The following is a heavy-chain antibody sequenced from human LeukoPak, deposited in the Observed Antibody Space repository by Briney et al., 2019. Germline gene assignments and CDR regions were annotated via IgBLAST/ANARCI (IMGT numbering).Heavy chain of an antibody. Sequence: SETLSLTCAVYGGSFSGYYWSWIRQPPGKGLEWIGEINHSGSTNYNPSLKSRVTISVDTSKNQFSLKLSSVTAADAAVYYCARRDYYDSSGFGNWGQGTLVTVSS. CDR2: INHSGST. CDR1: GGSFSGYY. V-gene: IGHV4-34*01. CDR3: ARRDYYDSSGFGN. D-gene: IGHD3-22*01. J-gene: IGHJ4*02.